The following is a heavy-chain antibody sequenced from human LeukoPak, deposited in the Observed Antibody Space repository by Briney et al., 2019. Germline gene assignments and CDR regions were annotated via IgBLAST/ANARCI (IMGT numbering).Heavy chain of an antibody. J-gene: IGHJ4*02. D-gene: IGHD3-10*01. CDR3: AKGRGSEYVFFDY. Sequence: PGGSPRLSCAASGFTFDDYAMHWVRQAPGKGLEWVSGISWNSGSIGYADSVKGRFTISRDSAKNSLHLQMNSLRAEDTALYYCAKGRGSEYVFFDYWGQGTLVTVSS. V-gene: IGHV3-9*01. CDR2: ISWNSGSI. CDR1: GFTFDDYA.